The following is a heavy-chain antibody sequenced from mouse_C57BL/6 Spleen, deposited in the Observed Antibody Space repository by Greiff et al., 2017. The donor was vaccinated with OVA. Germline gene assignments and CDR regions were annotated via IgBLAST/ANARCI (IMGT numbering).Heavy chain of an antibody. CDR3: AKQKLSGYGGSGGYFDV. CDR2: IWGDGST. Sequence: VQRVESGPGLVAPSPSLSITCTVSGFSLTSYGVSWVRQPPGQGLEWLGAIWGDGSTTNHSALISRLSISKDNSKSHGFLKLNSMQTDDTATDYCAKQKLSGYGGSGGYFDVWGTGTTVTVSS. CDR1: GFSLTSYG. D-gene: IGHD2-2*01. V-gene: IGHV2-3*01. J-gene: IGHJ1*03.